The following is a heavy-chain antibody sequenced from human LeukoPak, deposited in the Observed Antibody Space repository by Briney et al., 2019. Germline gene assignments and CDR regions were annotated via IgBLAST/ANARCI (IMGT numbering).Heavy chain of an antibody. CDR3: AREGNSSGYYPTPNWFDP. Sequence: ASVKVSCKASGYTFTGYYMHWVRQAPGQGLEWMGWINPNSGGTNYAQKFRGRVTMTRDTSISTAYMELSRLRSDDTAVYYCAREGNSSGYYPTPNWFDPWGQGTLVTVSS. V-gene: IGHV1-2*02. CDR2: INPNSGGT. J-gene: IGHJ5*02. D-gene: IGHD3-22*01. CDR1: GYTFTGYY.